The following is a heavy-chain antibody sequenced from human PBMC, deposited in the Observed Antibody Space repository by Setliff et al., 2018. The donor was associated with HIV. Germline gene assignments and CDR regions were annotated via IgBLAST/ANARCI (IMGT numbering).Heavy chain of an antibody. V-gene: IGHV1-69*06. D-gene: IGHD6-13*01. CDR2: IIPIFGTA. Sequence: ASVKVSCKASGGTFSSYAISWVRQAPGQGLEWMGGIIPIFGTANYAQNFQGRLTITADTSTSTAYMELSSLRSEDTAVYYCAREPGRGSSWYYLDYWGQGTLVTVSS. CDR3: AREPGRGSSWYYLDY. J-gene: IGHJ4*02. CDR1: GGTFSSYA.